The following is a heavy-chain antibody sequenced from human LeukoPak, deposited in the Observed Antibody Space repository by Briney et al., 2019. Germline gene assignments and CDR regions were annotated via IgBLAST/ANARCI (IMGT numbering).Heavy chain of an antibody. D-gene: IGHD1-26*01. CDR1: GGSFSGYY. Sequence: SETLSLTCAVYGGSFSGYYWSWIRQTPGKGLEWIGEINHSGSTNYNPSLKSRVTISVDTSKNQFSLKLSSVTAADTAVYYCARGGIDNWFDPWGQGTLVTVSS. J-gene: IGHJ5*02. CDR2: INHSGST. V-gene: IGHV4-34*01. CDR3: ARGGIDNWFDP.